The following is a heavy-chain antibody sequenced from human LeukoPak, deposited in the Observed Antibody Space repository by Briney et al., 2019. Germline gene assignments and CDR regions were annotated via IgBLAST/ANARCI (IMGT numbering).Heavy chain of an antibody. CDR2: IIPIFGTA. CDR1: GYTFTSYG. CDR3: TRSVRNGHIDY. J-gene: IGHJ4*02. V-gene: IGHV1-69*06. Sequence: ASVKVSCKASGYTFTSYGISWVRQAPGQGLEWMGGIIPIFGTANYAQKFQGRVTITADKSTSTAYMELSSLRSEDTAVYYCTRSVRNGHIDYWGQGTLVTVSS. D-gene: IGHD2-21*01.